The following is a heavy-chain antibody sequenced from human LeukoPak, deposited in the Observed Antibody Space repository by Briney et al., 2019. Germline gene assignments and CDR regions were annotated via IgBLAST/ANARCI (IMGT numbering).Heavy chain of an antibody. Sequence: SETLSLTCAVYGGSFSGYYWSWIRQPPGKGLEWIGEINYSGSTNYNPSLKSRVTISVDTSKNQFSLKLSSVTAADTAVYYCARGRWKMDIVVVPAARFDYWGQGTLVTVSS. J-gene: IGHJ4*02. V-gene: IGHV4-34*01. D-gene: IGHD2-2*03. CDR1: GGSFSGYY. CDR2: INYSGST. CDR3: ARGRWKMDIVVVPAARFDY.